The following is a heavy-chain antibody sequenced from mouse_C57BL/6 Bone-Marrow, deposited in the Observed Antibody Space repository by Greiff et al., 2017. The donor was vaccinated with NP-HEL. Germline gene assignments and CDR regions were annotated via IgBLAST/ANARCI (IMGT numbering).Heavy chain of an antibody. CDR3: ARGDYDFWYFEV. J-gene: IGHJ1*03. Sequence: QVQLQQSGPGLVQPSQSLSITCTVSGFSLTSYGVHWVRQSPGKGLEWLGVIWSGGSTDYNAAFISRLSISKDNSKSQVFFKMNSLQADDTAIYYCARGDYDFWYFEVWGTGTTVTVSS. CDR2: IWSGGST. V-gene: IGHV2-2*01. CDR1: GFSLTSYG. D-gene: IGHD2-4*01.